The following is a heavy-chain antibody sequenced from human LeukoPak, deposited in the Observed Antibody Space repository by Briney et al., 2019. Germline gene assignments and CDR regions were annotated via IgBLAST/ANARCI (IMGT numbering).Heavy chain of an antibody. CDR2: ISGSGGST. CDR3: GTSKDYYYYYYYYMDV. D-gene: IGHD3-22*01. V-gene: IGHV3-23*01. Sequence: GGSLRLSCAASGFTFSSYGMSWVRQAPGKGLEWVSAISGSGGSTYYADSVKGRFTISRDNSKNTLYLQMNSLRAEDTAVYYCGTSKDYYYYYYYYMDVWGKGTTVTISS. J-gene: IGHJ6*03. CDR1: GFTFSSYG.